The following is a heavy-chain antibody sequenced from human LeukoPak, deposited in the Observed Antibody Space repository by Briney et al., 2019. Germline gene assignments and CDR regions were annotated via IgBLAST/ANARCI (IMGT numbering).Heavy chain of an antibody. CDR1: GFTFSSYG. V-gene: IGHV3-30*18. CDR2: ISYDGSNK. CDR3: AKEATYYDSSGLYAFDI. Sequence: PGRSLRLSCAASGFTFSSYGMHWVRQAPGKGLECVAVISYDGSNKYYADSVQGRFTISRDNSKNTLYLQMNSLRAEDTAVYYCAKEATYYDSSGLYAFDIWGQGTMVTVSS. J-gene: IGHJ3*02. D-gene: IGHD3-22*01.